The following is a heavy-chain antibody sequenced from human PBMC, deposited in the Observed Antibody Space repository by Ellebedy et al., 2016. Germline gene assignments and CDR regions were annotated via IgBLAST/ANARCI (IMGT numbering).Heavy chain of an antibody. D-gene: IGHD3-9*01. V-gene: IGHV3-71*01. CDR2: IRGKAYGGTA. J-gene: IGHJ4*02. CDR1: GFTYSNVW. Sequence: GGSLRLXCAASGFTYSNVWLTWVRQAPGKGLEWVGFIRGKAYGGTAEYAASVKGRFTISRDDSKGIAYLQMNSLRAEDTAVYYCTRFNFGLQRYFDWFDYWGQGTLVTVSS. CDR3: TRFNFGLQRYFDWFDY.